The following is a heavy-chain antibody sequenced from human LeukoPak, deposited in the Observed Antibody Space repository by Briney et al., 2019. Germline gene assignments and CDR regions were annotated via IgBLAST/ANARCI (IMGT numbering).Heavy chain of an antibody. CDR2: VKQDGSEK. CDR3: AREPISGWGFDC. D-gene: IGHD6-19*01. Sequence: GGSLRLSCAASGFTISSYWMSWVRQAPGKGLEWVANVKQDGSEKYYVDSVKGRFTISRDNAKNSLYLQMNSLRAEDTAVYYCAREPISGWGFDCWGQGTLVTVSS. V-gene: IGHV3-7*01. CDR1: GFTISSYW. J-gene: IGHJ4*02.